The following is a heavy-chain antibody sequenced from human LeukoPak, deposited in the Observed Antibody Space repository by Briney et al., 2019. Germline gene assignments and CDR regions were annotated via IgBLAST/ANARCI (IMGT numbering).Heavy chain of an antibody. CDR2: ISWNSGSI. D-gene: IGHD6-13*01. V-gene: IGHV3-9*03. CDR1: GFTLDDYA. Sequence: GGSLRLSCAASGFTLDDYAMHWVRQAPGKGLEWVSGISWNSGSIGYADSVKGRFTISRDNAKNSLYLQMNSLRAEDMALYYCARGGAAAGAFDIWGQGTMVTVSS. CDR3: ARGGAAAGAFDI. J-gene: IGHJ3*02.